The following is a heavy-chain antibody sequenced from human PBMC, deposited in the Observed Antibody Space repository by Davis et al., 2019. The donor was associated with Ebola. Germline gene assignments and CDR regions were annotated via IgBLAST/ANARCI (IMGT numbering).Heavy chain of an antibody. Sequence: PSETLSLTCTVSGGSISSHYWSWIRQPPGKGLEWIGYIYYSGSTNYNPSLKSRVTISVDTSKNQFSLKVSSVTAADTAVYYCARQRGETGDYYYYYYMDVWGKGTTVTVSS. CDR2: IYYSGST. CDR1: GGSISSHY. J-gene: IGHJ6*03. V-gene: IGHV4-59*08. CDR3: ARQRGETGDYYYYYYMDV.